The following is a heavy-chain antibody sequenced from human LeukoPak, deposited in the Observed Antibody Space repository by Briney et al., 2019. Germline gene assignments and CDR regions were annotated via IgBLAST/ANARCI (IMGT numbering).Heavy chain of an antibody. V-gene: IGHV3-7*01. CDR3: ATLTTGDY. Sequence: PGGSLRLSCAASGFTFSNSWMNWFRQAPGRLEWVANINHDGSEKNYVDSVEGRFTITRDNTKKSLYLQMNSLGAEDTAVYYCATLTTGDYWGQGTLVTVSS. D-gene: IGHD4-11*01. CDR1: GFTFSNSW. CDR2: INHDGSEK. J-gene: IGHJ4*02.